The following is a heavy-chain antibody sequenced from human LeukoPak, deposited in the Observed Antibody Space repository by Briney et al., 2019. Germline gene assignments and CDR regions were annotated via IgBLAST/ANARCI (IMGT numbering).Heavy chain of an antibody. CDR1: GFTVSRNH. V-gene: IGHV3-66*02. CDR3: ARTGYSFLMDAFDI. Sequence: GGSLRLSCAASGFTVSRNHMNWVRQAPGKGLEWLSIIYSVGATYYADSVKGRFTISRDNSKNTVFLQMNSLRAEDTAVYYCARTGYSFLMDAFDIWGQGTMVTVSS. CDR2: IYSVGAT. D-gene: IGHD5-18*01. J-gene: IGHJ3*02.